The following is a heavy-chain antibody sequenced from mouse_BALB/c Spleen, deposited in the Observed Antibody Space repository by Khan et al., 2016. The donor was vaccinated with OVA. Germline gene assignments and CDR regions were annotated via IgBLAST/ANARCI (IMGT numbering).Heavy chain of an antibody. CDR2: INPTSGYT. Sequence: QVQLKQSGAELAKPGASVKMSCKASGYTFTTYWMHWIKQRPGQGLEWIGYINPTSGYTDYNEKFKDRATLSADKSSSTAYMQLTSLTSEDSAVYYCTRDRIDYWGQGNTLKVSS. V-gene: IGHV1-7*01. CDR3: TRDRIDY. CDR1: GYTFTTYW. J-gene: IGHJ2*01.